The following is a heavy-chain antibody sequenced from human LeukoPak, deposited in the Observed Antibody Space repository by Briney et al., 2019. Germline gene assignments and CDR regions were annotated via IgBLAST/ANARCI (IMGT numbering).Heavy chain of an antibody. CDR1: GGSMNSGSSY. CDR3: ARFTLVPAFFFDY. J-gene: IGHJ4*02. CDR2: ISSSGST. D-gene: IGHD2-2*01. V-gene: IGHV4-61*02. Sequence: SETLSLTCTVSGGSMNSGSSYWSWIRQPAGKGLEWIGRISSSGSTNYNPSFKSRVTMSVETSKNHFSLTLSSVTAADTAMYFCARFTLVPAFFFDYWGQGALVIVSS.